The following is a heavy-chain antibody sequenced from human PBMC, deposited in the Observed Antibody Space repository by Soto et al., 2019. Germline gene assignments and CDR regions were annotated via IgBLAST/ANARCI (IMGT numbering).Heavy chain of an antibody. Sequence: ASVKVSCKASGGTFSSYAISWVRQAPGQGLEWMGWISAYYGNTNYAQKLQGRVTMTTDTSTSTAYMELRSLRSDDTAVYYCARDRGYYDSSGADFDYWGQGTLVTVSS. V-gene: IGHV1-18*01. CDR2: ISAYYGNT. CDR3: ARDRGYYDSSGADFDY. D-gene: IGHD3-22*01. J-gene: IGHJ4*02. CDR1: GGTFSSYA.